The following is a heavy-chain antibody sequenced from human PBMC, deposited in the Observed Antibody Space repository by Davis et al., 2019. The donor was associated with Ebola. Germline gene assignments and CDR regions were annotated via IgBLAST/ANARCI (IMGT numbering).Heavy chain of an antibody. CDR2: ISSSSSYI. V-gene: IGHV3-21*04. J-gene: IGHJ6*02. Sequence: GESLKISCAASGFTFSSYSMNWVRQAPGKGLEWVSSISSSSSYIYYADSVKGRFTISRDNAKNSLYLQMNSLKSEDTAVYYCTRLDYGMDVWGQGTTVTVSS. CDR1: GFTFSSYS. CDR3: TRLDYGMDV.